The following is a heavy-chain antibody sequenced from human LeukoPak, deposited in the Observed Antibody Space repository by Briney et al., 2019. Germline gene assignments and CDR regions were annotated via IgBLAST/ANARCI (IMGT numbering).Heavy chain of an antibody. V-gene: IGHV4-4*08. CDR2: IYNSGST. CDR3: VRYFWSGYYYFDY. J-gene: IGHJ4*02. Sequence: SETLSLTCTVSSGSINIYFWSWIRQPPGKGLEWIGYIYNSGSTKYNPSLKSRVTLSVDTSKNQFSLKLSSVTAADTAVYYCVRYFWSGYYYFDYWGQGTLVTVSS. CDR1: SGSINIYF. D-gene: IGHD3-3*01.